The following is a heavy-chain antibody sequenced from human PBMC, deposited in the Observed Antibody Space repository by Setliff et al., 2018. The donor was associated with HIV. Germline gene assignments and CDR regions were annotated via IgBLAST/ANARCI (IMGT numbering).Heavy chain of an antibody. CDR1: GGSISSGDYY. Sequence: SETLSLTCTVSGGSISSGDYYWTWIRQPPGKGLEWIGYIYNSGSTYYEPSLRDRFTISIDRSKNQFSLKLNSVTAADTAVYYCARETNASGSLTAYWYFDLWGRGTLVTVSS. D-gene: IGHD3-10*01. V-gene: IGHV4-30-4*08. J-gene: IGHJ2*01. CDR2: IYNSGST. CDR3: ARETNASGSLTAYWYFDL.